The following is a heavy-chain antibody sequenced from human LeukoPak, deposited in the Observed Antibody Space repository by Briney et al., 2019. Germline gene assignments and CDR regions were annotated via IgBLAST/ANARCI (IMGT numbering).Heavy chain of an antibody. CDR2: INHSGST. CDR3: ARGRSSSWYWGFYP. CDR1: GGSFSGYY. D-gene: IGHD6-13*01. V-gene: IGHV4-34*01. Sequence: PSETLSLTCAAYGGSFSGYYWSWIRQPPGKGLEWIGEINHSGSTNYNPSLKSRVTISVDTSKNQFSLKLSSVTAADTAVYYCARGRSSSWYWGFYPWGQGTLVTVSS. J-gene: IGHJ5*02.